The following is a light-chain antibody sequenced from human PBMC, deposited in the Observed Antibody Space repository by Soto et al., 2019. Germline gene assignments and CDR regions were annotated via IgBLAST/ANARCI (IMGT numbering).Light chain of an antibody. CDR1: QSVSSSY. J-gene: IGKJ3*01. V-gene: IGKV3-20*01. CDR3: QQYGRSPFT. CDR2: GAS. Sequence: EIVLTQSPGTLSLSPGERATLSCRASQSVSSSYLAWYQQKPGQAPRLLIYGASSRATGIPDRFSGSGSGTDFTLTISRLEPEDFAVYYCQQYGRSPFTFSAGTKVDIK.